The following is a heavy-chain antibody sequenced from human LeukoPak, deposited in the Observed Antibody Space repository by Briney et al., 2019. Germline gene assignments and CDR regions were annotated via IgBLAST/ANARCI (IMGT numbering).Heavy chain of an antibody. D-gene: IGHD2-21*02. J-gene: IGHJ4*02. V-gene: IGHV5-51*01. Sequence: GESLKISCQGSGYSFTSYWIGWVRQMPGKGLEWMGIIYPGDSDTRYSPSFQGQVTISADESISTAYLQWSSLKASDTAMYYCASMRKDAYCGGDCYSFDYWGQGTLVTVSS. CDR1: GYSFTSYW. CDR3: ASMRKDAYCGGDCYSFDY. CDR2: IYPGDSDT.